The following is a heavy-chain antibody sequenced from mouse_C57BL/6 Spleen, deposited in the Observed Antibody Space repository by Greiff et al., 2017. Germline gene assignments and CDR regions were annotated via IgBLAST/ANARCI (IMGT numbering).Heavy chain of an antibody. D-gene: IGHD2-4*01. CDR2: INPNNGGT. V-gene: IGHV1-26*01. CDR3: ARVPFYYDYDGYAMDY. J-gene: IGHJ4*01. Sequence: EVQLQQSGPELVKPGASVKISCKASGYTFTDYYMNWVKQSHGKSLEWIGDINPNNGGTSYNQKFKGQATLTVDKSFSTAYMELRSLTSEDSAVYYWARVPFYYDYDGYAMDYWGQGTSVTVSS. CDR1: GYTFTDYY.